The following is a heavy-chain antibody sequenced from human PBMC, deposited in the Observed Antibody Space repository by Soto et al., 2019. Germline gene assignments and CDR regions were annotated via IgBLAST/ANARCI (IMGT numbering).Heavy chain of an antibody. V-gene: IGHV5-51*01. J-gene: IGHJ4*02. CDR2: IYPGDSDT. D-gene: IGHD2-21*02. CDR3: ASWFYCGGDCFSARPFDY. Sequence: GGSLRLSCKGSGYSFTSYWIGWVRQMPGKGLEWMGIIYPGDSDTRYSPSFQGQVTISADKSISTAYLQWSSLKASDTAMYYCASWFYCGGDCFSARPFDYWGQGTLVTVSS. CDR1: GYSFTSYW.